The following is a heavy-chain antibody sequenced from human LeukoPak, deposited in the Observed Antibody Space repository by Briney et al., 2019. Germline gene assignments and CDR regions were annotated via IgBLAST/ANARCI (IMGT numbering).Heavy chain of an antibody. Sequence: GGPLRPSCAAFGFTFSSYAMHWVRQAPGKGLEGVAVISYDGSNKYYADSVKGRFTISRDNSKNTLYLPMNSLRAEDTAVYYCARDPGIVGAHFDYWGQGTLVTASS. V-gene: IGHV3-30*04. CDR3: ARDPGIVGAHFDY. D-gene: IGHD1-26*01. CDR1: GFTFSSYA. CDR2: ISYDGSNK. J-gene: IGHJ4*02.